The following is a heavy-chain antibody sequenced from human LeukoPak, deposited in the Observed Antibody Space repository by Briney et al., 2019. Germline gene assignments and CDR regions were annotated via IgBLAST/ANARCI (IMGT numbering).Heavy chain of an antibody. J-gene: IGHJ4*02. CDR2: INAYNGNT. CDR1: GYTFTYYV. Sequence: ASVKVSCKTSGYTFTYYVISWVRQAPGQGLEWMGWINAYNGNTNDAQKFQGRVTMTTDTSTSTAYMELRSLRSDDTAVYYCARGEKRYDYWGQGTLVSVSS. CDR3: ARGEKRYDY. V-gene: IGHV1-18*01. D-gene: IGHD1-26*01.